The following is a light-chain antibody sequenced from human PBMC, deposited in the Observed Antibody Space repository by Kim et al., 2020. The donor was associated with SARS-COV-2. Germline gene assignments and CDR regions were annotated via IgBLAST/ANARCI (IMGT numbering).Light chain of an antibody. CDR2: GAS. J-gene: IGKJ2*01. Sequence: EIVLTQSPGTLSLSPGEGATLSCRASQSVSANYLAWYQQKPGQAPRLLIYGASSRNAGVPERFSASGFGTDFTLTISRVEPEDFAVYYCNQYASSRSFGQGTKLEI. CDR1: QSVSANY. V-gene: IGKV3-20*01. CDR3: NQYASSRS.